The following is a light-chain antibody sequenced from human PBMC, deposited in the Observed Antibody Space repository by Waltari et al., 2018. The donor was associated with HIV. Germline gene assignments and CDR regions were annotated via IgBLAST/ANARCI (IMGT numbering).Light chain of an antibody. Sequence: DIVMTQSPLSLSVTPGEPASISCRSSQSLLHSHGHYHLACNLQKPGQSPQLLIYLGSHLASGVADRFGGSGSGTDFTLTISSVKTEHVVVYYCMQAPQTPPLTFGPRTKVDRK. V-gene: IGKV2-28*01. CDR1: QSLLHSHGHYH. CDR2: LGS. CDR3: MQAPQTPPLT. J-gene: IGKJ3*01.